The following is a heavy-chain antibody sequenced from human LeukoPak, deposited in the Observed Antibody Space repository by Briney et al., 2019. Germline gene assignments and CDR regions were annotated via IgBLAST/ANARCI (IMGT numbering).Heavy chain of an antibody. J-gene: IGHJ4*02. CDR2: ISYDGSNK. CDR3: AKVDAAYYDSSGYIFDY. Sequence: GGSLRLSCAASGFTFSSYGMHWVRQAPGKGLEWAAVISYDGSNKYYADSVKGRFTISRDNSKNTLYLQMNSLRAEDTAVYYCAKVDAAYYDSSGYIFDYWGQGTLVTVSS. D-gene: IGHD3-22*01. CDR1: GFTFSSYG. V-gene: IGHV3-30*18.